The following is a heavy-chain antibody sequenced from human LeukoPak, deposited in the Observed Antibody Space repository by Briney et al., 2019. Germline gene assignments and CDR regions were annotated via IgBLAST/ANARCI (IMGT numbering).Heavy chain of an antibody. J-gene: IGHJ4*02. V-gene: IGHV1-24*01. CDR2: FDPEDGET. D-gene: IGHD3-10*01. Sequence: ASVKVSCKVSGYTLTELSMHWVRQAPGKGLEWMGGFDPEDGETIYAQKFQGRATMTEDTSTDTAYMELSSLRSEDTAVYYCATAFGELLISPFTFDYWGQGTLVTVSS. CDR1: GYTLTELS. CDR3: ATAFGELLISPFTFDY.